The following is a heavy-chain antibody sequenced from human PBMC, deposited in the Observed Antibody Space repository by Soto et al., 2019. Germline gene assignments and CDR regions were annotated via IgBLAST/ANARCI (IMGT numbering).Heavy chain of an antibody. CDR3: VKDVSSGWPHYYRLDV. D-gene: IGHD6-19*01. CDR2: ISYDGSNK. Sequence: GRNLKLSCAAYQLCLNSNRMPWVRQAPRKGLEWVAVISYDGSNKYYADSVKGRFTISRDNSKNALFLQMSSLRAEDTAVYYCVKDVSSGWPHYYRLDVRGQGSTVT. J-gene: IGHJ6*02. CDR1: QLCLNSNR. V-gene: IGHV3-30*18.